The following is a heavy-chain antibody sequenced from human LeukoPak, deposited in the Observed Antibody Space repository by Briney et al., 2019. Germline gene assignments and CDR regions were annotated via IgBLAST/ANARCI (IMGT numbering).Heavy chain of an antibody. CDR1: GFTVSSNY. J-gene: IGHJ5*02. D-gene: IGHD3-10*01. CDR3: ARGDGSGHNWFDP. CDR2: IYSGGST. V-gene: IGHV3-53*01. Sequence: GGSLRLSRAASGFTVSSNYMSWVRQAPGKGLEWVSVIYSGGSTYYADSVKGRFTISRDNSKNTLYLQMNGLRAEDTAVYYCARGDGSGHNWFDPWGQGTLVTVSS.